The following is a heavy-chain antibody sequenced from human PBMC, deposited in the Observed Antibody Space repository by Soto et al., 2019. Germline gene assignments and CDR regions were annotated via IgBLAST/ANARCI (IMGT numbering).Heavy chain of an antibody. D-gene: IGHD3-22*01. J-gene: IGHJ1*01. CDR3: ARDLGYYYDSSGFYSYFQY. CDR2: ISAYNGNT. CDR1: GYTFTNYG. Sequence: QVQLVQSGAEVKKPGASVKVSCKTSGYTFTNYGITWVRQAPGQGLEWMGWISAYNGNTGYTQKLQGRVTITTDTSTSTDYMELRSLRSDDTAVYYCARDLGYYYDSSGFYSYFQYWGQDTLVTVSS. V-gene: IGHV1-18*01.